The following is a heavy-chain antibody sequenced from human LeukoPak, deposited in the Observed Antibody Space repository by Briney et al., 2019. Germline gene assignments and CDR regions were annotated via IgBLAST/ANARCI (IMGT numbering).Heavy chain of an antibody. V-gene: IGHV1-8*03. D-gene: IGHD5-12*01. J-gene: IGHJ4*02. Sequence: ASVKVSCKASGYTFTSYDINWVRQATGQGLEWMGWMNPNSGNTGYAQKFQGRVTITADESTSTAYMELSSLRSEDTAVYYCARYSGYDWGVPDYWGQGTLVTVSS. CDR1: GYTFTSYD. CDR3: ARYSGYDWGVPDY. CDR2: MNPNSGNT.